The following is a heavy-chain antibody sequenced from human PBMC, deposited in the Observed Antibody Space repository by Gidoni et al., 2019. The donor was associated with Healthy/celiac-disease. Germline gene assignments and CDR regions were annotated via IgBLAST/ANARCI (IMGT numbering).Heavy chain of an antibody. V-gene: IGHV1-69*01. D-gene: IGHD2-15*01. J-gene: IGHJ3*02. Sequence: QVQLVQSGAEVKKPGSSVKVSCKASGCTFSSYAISWVRQSPGQGLEWMGGIIPIFGTANYAQKFQGRVTITADESTSTPYMELSSLRSEDTAVYYCARRYGGNLGDAFDIWGQGTMVTVSS. CDR3: ARRYGGNLGDAFDI. CDR1: GCTFSSYA. CDR2: IIPIFGTA.